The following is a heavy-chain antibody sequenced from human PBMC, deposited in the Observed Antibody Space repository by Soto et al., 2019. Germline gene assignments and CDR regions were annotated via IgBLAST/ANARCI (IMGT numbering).Heavy chain of an antibody. J-gene: IGHJ3*02. Sequence: SETLCLTCAISGVSISSDYWWSWVRQPPGKGLEWIGEIYHSGSANSDPSLQSRVTISVDKSKNQFSLKLDSVTAADTAVYYCASYSSIRCQSAFDIWGQGTMVTVSS. CDR1: GVSISSDYW. CDR3: ASYSSIRCQSAFDI. D-gene: IGHD2-2*01. CDR2: IYHSGSA. V-gene: IGHV4-4*02.